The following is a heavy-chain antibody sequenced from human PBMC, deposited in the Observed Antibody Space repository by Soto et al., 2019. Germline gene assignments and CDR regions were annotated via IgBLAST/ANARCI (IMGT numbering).Heavy chain of an antibody. CDR3: VQGASTAHQPLDS. D-gene: IGHD1-26*01. J-gene: IGHJ4*02. Sequence: QVQLVESGGGVVQPGRSLRLSCAASGFIFRNFGMHWVRRAPGKGLEWVATISGDGNDKYYPDSMKGRLTISRDNFNNTLYLQLNSLRPEDTAVDHCVQGASTAHQPLDSWGQGVLVTVSS. CDR2: ISGDGNDK. V-gene: IGHV3-30*03. CDR1: GFIFRNFG.